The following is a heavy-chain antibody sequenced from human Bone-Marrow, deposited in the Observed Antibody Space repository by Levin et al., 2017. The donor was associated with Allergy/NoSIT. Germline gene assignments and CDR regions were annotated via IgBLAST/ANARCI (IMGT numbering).Heavy chain of an antibody. V-gene: IGHV3-21*01. CDR1: GFTFSSYS. J-gene: IGHJ5*02. Sequence: ASVKVSCAASGFTFSSYSMNWVRQAPGKGLEWVSSISSSSSYIYYADSVKGRFTISRDNDKNSLYLQMNSLSAEDTAVYYCARDSYSSSWTPLPPAWGQGTLVTVSA. CDR3: ARDSYSSSWTPLPPA. CDR2: ISSSSSYI. D-gene: IGHD6-13*01.